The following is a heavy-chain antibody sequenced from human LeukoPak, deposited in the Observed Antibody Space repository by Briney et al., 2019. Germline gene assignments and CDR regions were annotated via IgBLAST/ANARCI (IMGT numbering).Heavy chain of an antibody. J-gene: IGHJ6*03. CDR3: ARVLRYCSGGNCYSGGLGYMDV. D-gene: IGHD2-15*01. CDR2: IKQDGSEK. V-gene: IGHV3-7*03. Sequence: PRGSLRLSCAASGFTFSSYWMSWVRQAPGKGLEWVANIKQDGSEKYYVDSVKGRFTISRDNAKNSLFLQMNSLRAEDTAVYYCARVLRYCSGGNCYSGGLGYMDVWGKGTTVTISS. CDR1: GFTFSSYW.